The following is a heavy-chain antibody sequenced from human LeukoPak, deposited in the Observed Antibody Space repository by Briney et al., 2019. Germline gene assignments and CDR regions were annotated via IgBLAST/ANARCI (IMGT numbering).Heavy chain of an antibody. CDR1: GGTFSNYA. V-gene: IGHV1-69*13. D-gene: IGHD3-10*01. J-gene: IGHJ4*02. CDR3: ARALVGSAISYSSGAWDY. CDR2: IIPLFGSA. Sequence: ASVKVSCKASGGTFSNYAISWVRQAPGQGLEWMGGIIPLFGSADYAQKFQGRVTFTADESTSTAYMELSSLRPEDTAVYYCARALVGSAISYSSGAWDYWGQGTLVTVSS.